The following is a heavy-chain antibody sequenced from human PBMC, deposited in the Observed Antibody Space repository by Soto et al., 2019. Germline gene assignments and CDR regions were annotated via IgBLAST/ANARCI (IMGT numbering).Heavy chain of an antibody. D-gene: IGHD6-13*01. CDR3: AKDLRGPEAGTWYFFL. V-gene: IGHV3-23*01. CDR2: IVARGINT. Sequence: EVQLLESGGGLVQPGGSLRLACEASGLTFNIYTMGWVRQAPGKGLEWVSAIVARGINTYYADSVKGRFTISRDNSKDTIYLQINSLRAEDTAVSYCAKDLRGPEAGTWYFFLWGRGTLVVVSS. CDR1: GLTFNIYT. J-gene: IGHJ2*01.